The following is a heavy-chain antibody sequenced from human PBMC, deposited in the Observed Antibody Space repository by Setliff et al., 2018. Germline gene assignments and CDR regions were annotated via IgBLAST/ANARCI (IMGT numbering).Heavy chain of an antibody. CDR3: GRGFSRIEGWGNWFDP. Sequence: PSETLSLTCTVSGASVSSSSHYWGWIRQPPGKGLEWIGSIYHTGSTYYNPSLKSRVTISADMSKNQISLKLTSVTAADTAVYYCGRGFSRIEGWGNWFDPWGQGILVTVSS. CDR2: IYHTGST. D-gene: IGHD2-15*01. V-gene: IGHV4-39*01. CDR1: GASVSSSSHY. J-gene: IGHJ5*02.